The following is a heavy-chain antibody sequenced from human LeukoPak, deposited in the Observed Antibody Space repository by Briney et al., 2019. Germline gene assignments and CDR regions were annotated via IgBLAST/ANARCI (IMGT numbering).Heavy chain of an antibody. CDR2: ISSNGGST. CDR3: AHIVVVEGVDY. Sequence: PGGSLRLSCSASGFTYSSYAMHWVRQAPGKGLEYVSAISSNGGSTYYADSVKGRFTISRDNSQNTLYLQMSSLRAEDTAVYYCAHIVVVEGVDYWGQGTLVTVSS. D-gene: IGHD2-21*01. CDR1: GFTYSSYA. J-gene: IGHJ4*02. V-gene: IGHV3-64D*06.